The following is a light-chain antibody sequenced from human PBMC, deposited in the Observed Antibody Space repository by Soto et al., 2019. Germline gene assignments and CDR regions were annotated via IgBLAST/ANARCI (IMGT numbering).Light chain of an antibody. J-gene: IGKJ4*01. V-gene: IGKV3-20*01. CDR1: QSVYNNY. CDR3: QHYATSLFA. CDR2: GAS. Sequence: EIVLTQSPGTLSLSPGERATLFCSASQSVYNNYLAWYQQKSGLAPRLLIYGASSRATGIPDRFSGSGSGTDFTLTISGLEPEDFALYYCQHYATSLFAFGGGTKVEIK.